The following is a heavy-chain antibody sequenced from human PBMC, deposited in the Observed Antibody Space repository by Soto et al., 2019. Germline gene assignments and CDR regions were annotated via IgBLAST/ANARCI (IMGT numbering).Heavy chain of an antibody. J-gene: IGHJ5*02. Sequence: GGSLRLSCAASGFTFSSYWMSWVRQAPGKGLEWVANIKQDGSEKYYVDSVKGRFTISRDNAKNSLYLQMNSLRAEDTAVYYCARVRFLEWLLYRTNWFDPWGQGTLVTVSS. CDR3: ARVRFLEWLLYRTNWFDP. CDR2: IKQDGSEK. CDR1: GFTFSSYW. D-gene: IGHD3-3*01. V-gene: IGHV3-7*01.